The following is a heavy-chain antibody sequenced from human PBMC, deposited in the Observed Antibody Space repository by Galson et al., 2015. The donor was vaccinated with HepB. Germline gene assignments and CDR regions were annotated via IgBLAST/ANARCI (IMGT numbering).Heavy chain of an antibody. CDR3: ASRSDIVVVPAAIRDY. CDR2: IKQDGSEK. D-gene: IGHD2-2*02. V-gene: IGHV3-7*03. CDR1: GFTFSSYW. Sequence: LRLSCAASGFTFSSYWMSWVRQAPGKGLEWAANIKQDGSEKYYVDSVKGRFTISRDNAKNSLYLQMNSLRAEDTAVYYCASRSDIVVVPAAIRDYWGQGTLVTVSS. J-gene: IGHJ4*02.